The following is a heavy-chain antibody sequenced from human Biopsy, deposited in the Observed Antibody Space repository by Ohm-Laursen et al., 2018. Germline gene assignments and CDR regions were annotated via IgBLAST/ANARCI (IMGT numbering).Heavy chain of an antibody. V-gene: IGHV4-31*03. J-gene: IGHJ2*01. CDR1: GASVKTSGYF. CDR3: VREPKTGTAEAWYFDL. Sequence: TLSLTCSVSGASVKTSGYFWAWIRPRPRKGLEWIGYISYNERTHYNPSLTSRLAISFDTSNNRISLQLRSVSVADTAVYYCVREPKTGTAEAWYFDLWGRGSPVTVPS. D-gene: IGHD3-9*01. CDR2: ISYNERT.